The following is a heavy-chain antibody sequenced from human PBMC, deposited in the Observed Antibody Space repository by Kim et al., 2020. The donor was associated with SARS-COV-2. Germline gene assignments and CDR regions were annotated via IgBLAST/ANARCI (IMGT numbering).Heavy chain of an antibody. D-gene: IGHD5-18*01. V-gene: IGHV4-34*01. CDR2: INHSGST. CDR1: GGSFSGYY. CDR3: ARGRGRIQLWFLGYGMDV. J-gene: IGHJ6*02. Sequence: SETLSLTCAVYGGSFSGYYWSWIRQPPGKGLEWIGEINHSGSTNYNPSIKSRVTISVDTSKNQFSLKLSSVTAADTAVYYCARGRGRIQLWFLGYGMDVWGQGTTVTVSS.